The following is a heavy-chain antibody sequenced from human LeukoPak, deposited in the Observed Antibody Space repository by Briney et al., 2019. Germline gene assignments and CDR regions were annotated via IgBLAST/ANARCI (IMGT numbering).Heavy chain of an antibody. CDR1: GFTFSSYW. V-gene: IGHV3-7*01. CDR3: ARRHDSSGYGLFDY. Sequence: GGSLRLSCAASGFTFSSYWMSWVRQAPGKGLEWVANIKQDGSEKYYVDSVKGRFTISRDNAKNSLYLQMNSLRAEDTAVYYCARRHDSSGYGLFDYWGQGTLVTVSS. CDR2: IKQDGSEK. D-gene: IGHD3-22*01. J-gene: IGHJ4*02.